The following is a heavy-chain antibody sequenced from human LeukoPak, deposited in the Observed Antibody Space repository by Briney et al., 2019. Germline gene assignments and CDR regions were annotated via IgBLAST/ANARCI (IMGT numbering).Heavy chain of an antibody. CDR3: ARAMSIAARLQTIFDY. CDR1: GGSISNYY. D-gene: IGHD6-6*01. Sequence: SETLSLTCIVSGGSISNYYCNWIRQSAGKGLEWIGRIYSSGNTNYNPSLKSRVTMSVDTSRKQFSLKLSSVTAADTAVYYCARAMSIAARLQTIFDYWGQGTLVTVSS. J-gene: IGHJ4*02. V-gene: IGHV4-4*07. CDR2: IYSSGNT.